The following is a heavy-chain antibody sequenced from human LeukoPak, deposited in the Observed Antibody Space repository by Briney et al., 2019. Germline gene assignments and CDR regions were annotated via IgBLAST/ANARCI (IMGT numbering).Heavy chain of an antibody. CDR1: GGTFSSYA. Sequence: ASVKVSCKASGGTFSSYAISWLRQAPGQGLEWMGGIIPIFGTANYAQKFQGRVTITADESTSTAYMELSSLRSEDTAVYYCARARSIVVVPAAFDYWGQGTLVTVSS. D-gene: IGHD2-2*01. CDR3: ARARSIVVVPAAFDY. J-gene: IGHJ4*02. CDR2: IIPIFGTA. V-gene: IGHV1-69*01.